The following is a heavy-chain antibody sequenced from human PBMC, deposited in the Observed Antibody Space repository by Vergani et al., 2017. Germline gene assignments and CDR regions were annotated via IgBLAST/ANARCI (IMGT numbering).Heavy chain of an antibody. CDR3: TRDPTTITMIVESGY. CDR2: IRSKAYGGTT. CDR1: GFTFGDYA. D-gene: IGHD3-22*01. V-gene: IGHV3-49*04. Sequence: EVQLVESGGGLVQPGRSLRLSCTASGFTFGDYAMSWVRQAPGKGLEWVGFIRSKAYGGTTEYAASVKGRFTISRDDSKSIAYLQMNSLKTEDTAVYYCTRDPTTITMIVESGYWGQGTLVTVSS. J-gene: IGHJ4*02.